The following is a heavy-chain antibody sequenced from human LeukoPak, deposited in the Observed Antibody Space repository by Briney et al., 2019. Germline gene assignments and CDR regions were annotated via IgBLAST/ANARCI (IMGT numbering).Heavy chain of an antibody. CDR3: ARDRSYGYDY. V-gene: IGHV3-43*02. D-gene: IGHD5-18*01. CDR2: ISGDGGSA. Sequence: GGSLRLSCAASGFTFDDYAMHWVRQAPGKGLEWVSLISGDGGSAYYADSVKGRFTISRDNSKNSLYLQMNSLRAEDTAVYYCARDRSYGYDYWGQGTLVTVSS. CDR1: GFTFDDYA. J-gene: IGHJ4*02.